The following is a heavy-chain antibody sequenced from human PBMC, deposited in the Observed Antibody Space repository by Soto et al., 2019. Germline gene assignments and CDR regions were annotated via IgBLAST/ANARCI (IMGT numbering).Heavy chain of an antibody. V-gene: IGHV3-7*03. CDR1: GFTFSSYW. CDR3: ATDREYYYGMDV. Sequence: GGSLRLSCAASGFTFSSYWMSWVRQAPGKGLEWVANIKQDGSEKNYVDSVKGRFTISRDNAKNSLHLQMNSLRAEDTAVYYCATDREYYYGMDVWGQGTTVTVSS. CDR2: IKQDGSEK. J-gene: IGHJ6*02.